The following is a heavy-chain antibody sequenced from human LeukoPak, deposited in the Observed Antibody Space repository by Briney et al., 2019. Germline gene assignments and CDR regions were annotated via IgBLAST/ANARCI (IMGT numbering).Heavy chain of an antibody. CDR2: ISGSGGST. V-gene: IGHV3-23*01. J-gene: IGHJ4*02. CDR1: GITFSSYA. CDR3: AKLPGGKWDYGDWGYYFYY. Sequence: GESLRLSCAASGITFSSYAMNWVRQAPGMGQEWVSAISGSGGSTYYADSVKGRFTISRDNSKNTLYLQMNSLRAEDTAVYYCAKLPGGKWDYGDWGYYFYYWGQGALGTVSS. D-gene: IGHD4-17*01.